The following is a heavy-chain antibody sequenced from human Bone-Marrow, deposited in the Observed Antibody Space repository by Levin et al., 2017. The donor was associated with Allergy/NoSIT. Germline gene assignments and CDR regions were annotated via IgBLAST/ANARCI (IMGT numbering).Heavy chain of an antibody. CDR1: GFGLSGYS. V-gene: IGHV3-21*06. Sequence: LSLTCAASGFGLSGYSMHWVRQAPGKGLEFVSSISSDSSYTDYPDSVRGRFTISRDNAKNLVYLQMNSLRAEDTAVYFCARGRLAAAHFDFWGQGTLVNVSS. D-gene: IGHD3-16*01. J-gene: IGHJ4*02. CDR3: ARGRLAAAHFDF. CDR2: ISSDSSYT.